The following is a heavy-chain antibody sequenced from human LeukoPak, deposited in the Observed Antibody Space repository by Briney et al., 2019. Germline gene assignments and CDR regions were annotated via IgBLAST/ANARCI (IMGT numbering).Heavy chain of an antibody. CDR1: GGSISSSSYY. V-gene: IGHV4-61*01. J-gene: IGHJ4*02. CDR3: AREGAAPYYDILTGYYSEDYFDY. D-gene: IGHD3-9*01. Sequence: SETLSLTCTVSGGSISSSSYYWGWIRQPPGKGLEWIGYIYYSGSTNYNPSLKSRVTISVDTSKNQFSLKLSSVTAADTAVYYCAREGAAPYYDILTGYYSEDYFDYWGQGTLVTVSS. CDR2: IYYSGST.